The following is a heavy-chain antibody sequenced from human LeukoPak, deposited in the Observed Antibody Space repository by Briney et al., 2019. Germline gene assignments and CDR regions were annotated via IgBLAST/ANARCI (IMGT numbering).Heavy chain of an antibody. J-gene: IGHJ6*03. Sequence: GGSQRLSCAASGFSFSDYAIYWVRQTPGKGLEWVANIKQDGSEKHYVDSVKGRFTISRDNAKNSLYLQMSSLRAEDTAVYYCTRVEETATTAAIIRKYSYYCYMDVWGKGNTVTVSS. CDR2: IKQDGSEK. D-gene: IGHD4-11*01. V-gene: IGHV3-7*01. CDR3: TRVEETATTAAIIRKYSYYCYMDV. CDR1: GFSFSDYA.